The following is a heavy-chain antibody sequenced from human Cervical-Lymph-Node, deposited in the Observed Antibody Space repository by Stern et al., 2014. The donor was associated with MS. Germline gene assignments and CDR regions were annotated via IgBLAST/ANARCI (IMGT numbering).Heavy chain of an antibody. D-gene: IGHD1-26*01. CDR1: GYTFTSYG. CDR3: ARDRWGSHDIGGTYYRY. CDR2: VSTYNGGT. V-gene: IGHV1-18*01. Sequence: LVESGASVKVSCEASGYTFTSYGISWMRQVPGQGLEWMGWVSTYNGGTKYSQKFQGRVTMTTDSSTSSAYMELRSLRSDDTAIYFCARDRWGSHDIGGTYYRYWGQGTLVTVSS. J-gene: IGHJ4*02.